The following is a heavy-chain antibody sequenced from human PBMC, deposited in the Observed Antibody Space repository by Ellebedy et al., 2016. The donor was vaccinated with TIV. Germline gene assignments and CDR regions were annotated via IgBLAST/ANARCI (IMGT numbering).Heavy chain of an antibody. CDR3: AAGYSSGWYVED. D-gene: IGHD6-19*01. CDR1: GFTFTSSA. Sequence: ASVKVSCKASGFTFTSSAMQWVRQARGQRLEWIGWIVVGSGNTNYAQKFQERVTITRDMSTSTDYMELSSLRSEDTAVYYCAAGYSSGWYVEDWGQGTLVTVSS. V-gene: IGHV1-58*02. CDR2: IVVGSGNT. J-gene: IGHJ4*02.